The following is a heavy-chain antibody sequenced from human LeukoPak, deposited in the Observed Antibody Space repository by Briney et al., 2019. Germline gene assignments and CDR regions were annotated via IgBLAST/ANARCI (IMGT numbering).Heavy chain of an antibody. Sequence: NPSETLSLTCTVSGGSISSYYRSWIRQPPGKGLEWIGDIYYSGATNYNPSLRSRATMSADTSKNQFSLKLSSVTAADTAVYYCASGYYDFWSGYHGGAFDIWGQGTMVTVSS. CDR3: ASGYYDFWSGYHGGAFDI. CDR2: IYYSGAT. CDR1: GGSISSYY. V-gene: IGHV4-59*08. J-gene: IGHJ3*02. D-gene: IGHD3-3*01.